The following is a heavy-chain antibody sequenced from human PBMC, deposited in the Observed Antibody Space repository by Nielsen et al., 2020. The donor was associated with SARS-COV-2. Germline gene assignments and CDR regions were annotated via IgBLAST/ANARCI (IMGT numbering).Heavy chain of an antibody. V-gene: IGHV3-64D*06. Sequence: GESLKISCSASGFTFSSYAMHWVRQAPGKGLEYVSAISSNGGSTYYADSVKGRFTISRDNSKSTLYLQMSSLRAEDTAVYYCVKAPGSGWYAWFDPWGQGTLVTVSS. J-gene: IGHJ5*02. D-gene: IGHD6-19*01. CDR1: GFTFSSYA. CDR2: ISSNGGST. CDR3: VKAPGSGWYAWFDP.